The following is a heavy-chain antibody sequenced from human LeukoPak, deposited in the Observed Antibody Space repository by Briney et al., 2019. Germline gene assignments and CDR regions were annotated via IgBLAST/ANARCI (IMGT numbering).Heavy chain of an antibody. J-gene: IGHJ4*02. CDR1: GYTLTELS. V-gene: IGHV1-24*01. CDR3: ATGGRDGYNYHY. Sequence: GASVKVSCKVSGYTLTELSMHWVRQAPGKGLEWMGGFDPEDGETIYAQKFQGRVTTTEDTSTDTAYMELSSLRSEDTAVYYCATGGRDGYNYHYWGQGTLVTVSS. D-gene: IGHD5-24*01. CDR2: FDPEDGET.